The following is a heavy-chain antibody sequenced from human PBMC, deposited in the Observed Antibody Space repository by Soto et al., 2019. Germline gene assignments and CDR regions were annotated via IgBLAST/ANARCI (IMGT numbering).Heavy chain of an antibody. CDR1: GFTFSRYA. V-gene: IGHV3-23*01. J-gene: IGHJ1*01. CDR2: ISGSGGST. D-gene: IGHD6-19*01. Sequence: GSLRLSCAASGFTFSRYAMSWVRQAPGKGLEWVSAISGSGGSTYYADSVKGRFTISRDNSKNTLYLQMNSLRAEDTAVYYCAKDVMPSGWYEYFQHWGQGTLVTVSS. CDR3: AKDVMPSGWYEYFQH.